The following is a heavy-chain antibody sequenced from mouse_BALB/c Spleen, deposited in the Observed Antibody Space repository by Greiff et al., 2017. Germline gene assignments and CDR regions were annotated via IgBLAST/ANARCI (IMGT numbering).Heavy chain of an antibody. CDR2: ISSGSSTI. CDR3: AREGLRGDWFAY. V-gene: IGHV5-17*02. D-gene: IGHD2-4*01. CDR1: GFTFSSFG. Sequence: EVKLVESGGGLVKPGGSLKLSCAASGFTFSSFGMHWVRQAPEKGLEWVAYISSGSSTIYYADTVKGRFTISRDNPKNTLFLQMTSLRSEDTAMYYCAREGLRGDWFAYWGQGTLVTVSA. J-gene: IGHJ3*01.